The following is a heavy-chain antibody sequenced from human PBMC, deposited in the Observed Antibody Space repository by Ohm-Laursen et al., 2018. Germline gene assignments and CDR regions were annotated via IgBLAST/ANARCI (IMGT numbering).Heavy chain of an antibody. CDR2: ISGRGDTI. J-gene: IGHJ4*02. CDR3: ATNTFYDSSGYPH. CDR1: GFTFSDYH. Sequence: GSLRLSCAASGFTFSDYHMSWIRQAPGKGLEWVSYISGRGDTIYGADSVKGRFTISRDNAKNSLHLQMNSLRAEDTAVYYCATNTFYDSSGYPHWGQGTLVTVSS. V-gene: IGHV3-11*01. D-gene: IGHD3-22*01.